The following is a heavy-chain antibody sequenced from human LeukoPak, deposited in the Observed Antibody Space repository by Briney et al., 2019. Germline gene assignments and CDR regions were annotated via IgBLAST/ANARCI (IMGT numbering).Heavy chain of an antibody. J-gene: IGHJ5*02. CDR3: AKGRWFGELLPNWFDP. Sequence: GGSLRLSCAASGFTFSSYAMSWVRQAPGKGLEWVSAISGSGGSTYYADSVKGRFTIPRDNSKNTLYLQMNSLRAEDTAVYYCAKGRWFGELLPNWFDPWGQGTLVTVSS. CDR2: ISGSGGST. CDR1: GFTFSSYA. V-gene: IGHV3-23*01. D-gene: IGHD3-10*01.